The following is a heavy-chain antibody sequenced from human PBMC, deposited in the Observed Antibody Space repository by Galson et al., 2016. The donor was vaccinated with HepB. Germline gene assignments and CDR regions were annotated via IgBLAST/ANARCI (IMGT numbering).Heavy chain of an antibody. D-gene: IGHD6-19*01. Sequence: SETLSLTCAVYGGSFSGYYWSLIRQPPGKGLEWIGEINHSGSTNFNPSLKSRVTISVDRSKNQISLKLSSVTAADTAVYYCARPRFWSSGRFPLDYWGQGILVTVSS. J-gene: IGHJ4*02. CDR1: GGSFSGYY. CDR2: INHSGST. CDR3: ARPRFWSSGRFPLDY. V-gene: IGHV4-34*01.